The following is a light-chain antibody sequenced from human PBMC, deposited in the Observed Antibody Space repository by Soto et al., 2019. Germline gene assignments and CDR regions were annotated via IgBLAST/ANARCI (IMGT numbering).Light chain of an antibody. CDR3: CSYTTSNTRQIV. CDR2: DVT. Sequence: QSALTQPASVSGSPGQSITISCTGTSSDVGGYNYVSWYQQQLGKAPKFMIYDVTNRPSGVSNRFSGSKSGNTASLTISGLQAEDEADYYCCSYTTSNTRQIVFGTGTKVNVL. CDR1: SSDVGGYNY. V-gene: IGLV2-14*01. J-gene: IGLJ1*01.